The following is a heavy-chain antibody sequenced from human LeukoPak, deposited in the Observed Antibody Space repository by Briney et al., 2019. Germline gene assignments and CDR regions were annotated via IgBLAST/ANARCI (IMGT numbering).Heavy chain of an antibody. Sequence: PGGSLRLSCAASGFIFSSYWMSWVRQAPGKGLEWVANIKQDGSEKYYVDSVKGRFTISRDNAKNSLYLQMNSLRAEDTALYYCARVYQGVAIFDGIDYWGQGTLVTVSS. CDR3: ARVYQGVAIFDGIDY. V-gene: IGHV3-7*01. CDR1: GFIFSSYW. D-gene: IGHD3-3*01. J-gene: IGHJ4*02. CDR2: IKQDGSEK.